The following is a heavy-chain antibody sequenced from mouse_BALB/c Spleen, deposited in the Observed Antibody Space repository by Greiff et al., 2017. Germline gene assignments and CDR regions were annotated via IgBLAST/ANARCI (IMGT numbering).Heavy chain of an antibody. CDR1: GYTFTSYW. CDR3: ARNYGNYFDY. V-gene: IGHV1-7*01. D-gene: IGHD2-1*01. Sequence: QVQLKESGAELAKPGASVKMSCKASGYTFTSYWMHWVKQRPGQGLEWIGYINPSTGYTEYNQKFKDKATLTADKSSSTAYMQLSSLTSEDSAVYYCARNYGNYFDYWGQGTTRTVSS. J-gene: IGHJ2*01. CDR2: INPSTGYT.